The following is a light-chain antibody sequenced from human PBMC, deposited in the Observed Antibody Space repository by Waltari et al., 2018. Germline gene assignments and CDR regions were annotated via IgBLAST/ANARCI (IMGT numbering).Light chain of an antibody. CDR3: QQYDISPLT. CDR2: AAS. Sequence: IAFPQSPGTLSLTPGAGATLPGRASQTVRTTYLAWYQHKPGQAPTPLIYAASSRAPGIPDGFSGSGSRTDFSLTISSLEPEDFAVYYCQQYDISPLTFGGGTKVDIK. V-gene: IGKV3-20*01. CDR1: QTVRTTY. J-gene: IGKJ4*01.